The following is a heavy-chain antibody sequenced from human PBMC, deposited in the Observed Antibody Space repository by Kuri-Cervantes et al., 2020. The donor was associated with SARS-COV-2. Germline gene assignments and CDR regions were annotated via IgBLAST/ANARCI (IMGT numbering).Heavy chain of an antibody. Sequence: KVSCKGSGYSFTNYWINWVRQMPGKGLEWMGRIDPSDSYTNYSPSFQGHVTISADKSISTAYLQWSSLKASDTAMYYCAMGGVKGTAGYIFDYWGQGTLVTVSS. V-gene: IGHV5-10-1*01. CDR2: IDPSDSYT. CDR3: AMGGVKGTAGYIFDY. J-gene: IGHJ4*02. CDR1: GYSFTNYW. D-gene: IGHD5-24*01.